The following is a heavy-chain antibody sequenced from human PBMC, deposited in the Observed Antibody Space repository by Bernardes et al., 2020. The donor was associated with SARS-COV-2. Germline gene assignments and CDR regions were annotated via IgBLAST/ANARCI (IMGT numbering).Heavy chain of an antibody. V-gene: IGHV3-21*01. D-gene: IGHD2-2*01. J-gene: IGHJ4*02. CDR1: GFTFISYS. Sequence: GGSLRLSCTASGFTFISYSMNWVRQAPGKGLEWVSSISSGSTYIYYADSVKGRFTISRDNAKNSLYLQMNSLRAEDTAVYYCAREKSSTSCYDYWGQGTLVTVSS. CDR3: AREKSSTSCYDY. CDR2: ISSGSTYI.